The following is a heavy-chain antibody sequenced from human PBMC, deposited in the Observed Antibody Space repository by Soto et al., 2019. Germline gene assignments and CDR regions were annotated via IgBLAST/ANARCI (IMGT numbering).Heavy chain of an antibody. D-gene: IGHD4-17*01. Sequence: GESLKISCAASGFTFSSYGMHWVRQAPGKGLEWVAVISYDGSNKYYADSVKGRFTISRDNSKNTLYLQMNSLRAEDTAVYYCAKGHHLTVTTHYYYYMDVWGKGTTVTVSS. V-gene: IGHV3-30*18. CDR2: ISYDGSNK. CDR3: AKGHHLTVTTHYYYYMDV. J-gene: IGHJ6*03. CDR1: GFTFSSYG.